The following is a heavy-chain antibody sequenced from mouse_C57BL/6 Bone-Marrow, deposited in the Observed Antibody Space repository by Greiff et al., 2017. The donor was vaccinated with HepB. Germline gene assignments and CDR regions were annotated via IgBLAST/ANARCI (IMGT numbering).Heavy chain of an antibody. V-gene: IGHV5-12*01. D-gene: IGHD1-1*02. CDR3: AREGGKDGGFAY. J-gene: IGHJ3*01. Sequence: EVKLVESGGGLVQPGGSLKLSCAASGFTFSDYYMYWVRQTPEKRLEWVAYISNGGGSTYYPDTVKGRFTISRDNAKNTLYLQMSRLKSEDTAMYYCAREGGKDGGFAYWGQGTLVTVSA. CDR1: GFTFSDYY. CDR2: ISNGGGST.